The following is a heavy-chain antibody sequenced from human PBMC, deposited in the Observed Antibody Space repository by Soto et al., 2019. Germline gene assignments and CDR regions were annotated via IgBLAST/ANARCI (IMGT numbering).Heavy chain of an antibody. CDR3: AIRMGYRLTGPNWFDP. CDR1: GGSISSSSYY. D-gene: IGHD6-13*01. CDR2: IYYSGST. V-gene: IGHV4-39*01. J-gene: IGHJ5*02. Sequence: QLQLQESGPGLVKPSETLSLTCTVSGGSISSSSYYWGWIRQPPGKGLEWIGSIYYSGSTYYNPSLKSRVTISVDTSKNQCSLKLSSVTAADTAVYYCAIRMGYRLTGPNWFDPWGQGTLVTVSS.